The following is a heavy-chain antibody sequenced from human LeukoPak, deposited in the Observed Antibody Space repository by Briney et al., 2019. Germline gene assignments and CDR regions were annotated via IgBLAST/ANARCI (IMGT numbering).Heavy chain of an antibody. CDR2: ISAYNGNT. CDR3: ARDGRVVVVPAATITPYYYYGVDV. D-gene: IGHD2-2*01. V-gene: IGHV1-18*01. CDR1: GYTFTSYG. J-gene: IGHJ6*02. Sequence: GASVKVSCKASGYTFTSYGISWVRQAPGQGLEWMGWISAYNGNTNYAQKLQGRVTMTTDTSTSTAYMELRSLRSDDTAVYYCARDGRVVVVPAATITPYYYYGVDVWGQGTTVTVSS.